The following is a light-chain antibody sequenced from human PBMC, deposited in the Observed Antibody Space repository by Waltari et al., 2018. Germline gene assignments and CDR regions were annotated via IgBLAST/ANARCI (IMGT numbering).Light chain of an antibody. Sequence: QSVLTQPPSVSEAPRQRVTISCSGRSSNIGKNSVNWYQHLPGEAPKLLIFFDDLLPSGVSDRFSGSKSGTSASLAISGLQPQDEADYYCSTWDDSLNAWVFGGGTKLTVL. V-gene: IGLV1-36*01. J-gene: IGLJ3*02. CDR2: FDD. CDR1: SSNIGKNS. CDR3: STWDDSLNAWV.